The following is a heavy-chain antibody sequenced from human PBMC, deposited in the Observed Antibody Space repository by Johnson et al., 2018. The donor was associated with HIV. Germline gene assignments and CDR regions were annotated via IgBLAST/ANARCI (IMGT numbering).Heavy chain of an antibody. CDR3: AGIAAAGGDAFDI. CDR1: GFTFSTYD. D-gene: IGHD6-13*01. CDR2: IGTAGYT. V-gene: IGHV3-13*01. Sequence: VQLVESGGGLVQPGGSLRLSCAASGFTFSTYDMYWVRQPTGKGLEWVSAIGTAGYTYYPGSVKGRFTISRENAKNSLYLQMNSLRAGDTAVYYCAGIAAAGGDAFDIWGQGTMVTVSS. J-gene: IGHJ3*02.